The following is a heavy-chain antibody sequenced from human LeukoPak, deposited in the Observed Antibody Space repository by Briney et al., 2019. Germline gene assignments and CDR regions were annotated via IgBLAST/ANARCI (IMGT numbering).Heavy chain of an antibody. CDR3: AKDLVPNLPTEGFDY. CDR2: IRYDGSNK. V-gene: IGHV3-30*02. Sequence: PGGSLRLSCAASGFTFSSYGMHWVRQAPGKGLEWVAFIRYDGSNKYYADSVKGRFTISRDNSKNTLYLQMNSLRAEDTAVYYCAKDLVPNLPTEGFDYWGQGTLVTVPS. D-gene: IGHD3-10*01. CDR1: GFTFSSYG. J-gene: IGHJ4*02.